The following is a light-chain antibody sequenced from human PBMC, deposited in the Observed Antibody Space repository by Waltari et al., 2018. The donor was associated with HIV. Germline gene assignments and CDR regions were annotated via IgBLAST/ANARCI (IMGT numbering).Light chain of an antibody. CDR3: ATRDGSLKV. CDR2: RHN. V-gene: IGLV1-47*01. Sequence: QSVLTQPPSASGTPGQGVTISCVAVSSHIGSNAVYWYQHLPGTAPKVLIYRHNQRPAGVPDRFSGSKSGASASLTISGLRSADEAVYFCATRDGSLKVFGGGTKLTVL. CDR1: SSHIGSNA. J-gene: IGLJ3*02.